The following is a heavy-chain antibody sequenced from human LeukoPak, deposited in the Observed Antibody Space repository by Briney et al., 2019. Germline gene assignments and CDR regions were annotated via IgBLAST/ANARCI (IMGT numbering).Heavy chain of an antibody. V-gene: IGHV3-11*01. Sequence: GGSLRLSCAASGFTVSNNYMSWIRQAPGKGLEWVSYISSSGSTIYYADSVKGRFTISRDNAKNSLYLQMNSLRAEDTAVYYCARDEVGLELTYGMDVWGQGTTVTVSS. CDR1: GFTVSNNY. J-gene: IGHJ6*02. CDR3: ARDEVGLELTYGMDV. D-gene: IGHD1-7*01. CDR2: ISSSGSTI.